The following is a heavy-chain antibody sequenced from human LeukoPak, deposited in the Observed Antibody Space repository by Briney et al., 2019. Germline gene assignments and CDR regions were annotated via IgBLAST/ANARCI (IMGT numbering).Heavy chain of an antibody. D-gene: IGHD6-13*01. V-gene: IGHV4-34*01. J-gene: IGHJ4*02. CDR2: INHSGST. CDR3: ARESSSWSYYFDY. CDR1: GGSFSGYY. Sequence: SETLSLTCAVYGGSFSGYYWGWIRQPPGKGLEWIGEINHSGSTNYNPSLKSRVTISVDTSKNQFSLKLSSVTAADTAVYYCARESSSWSYYFDYWGQGTLVTVSS.